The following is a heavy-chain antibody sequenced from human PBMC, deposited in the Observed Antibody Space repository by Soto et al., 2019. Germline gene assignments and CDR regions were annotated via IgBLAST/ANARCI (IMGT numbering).Heavy chain of an antibody. V-gene: IGHV3-72*01. Sequence: GGSLRLSCVASGFSFGDYYMDWVRLAPGKGLEWVGRIKSKANSYTTQYAASVKGRFTISRDDSKNSLYLQMDSLKTEDTAVYFCSTKSNIVTTRTDSWRHGPLVTVPS. CDR3: STKSNIVTTRTDS. CDR2: IKSKANSYTT. CDR1: GFSFGDYY. J-gene: IGHJ5*01. D-gene: IGHD5-12*01.